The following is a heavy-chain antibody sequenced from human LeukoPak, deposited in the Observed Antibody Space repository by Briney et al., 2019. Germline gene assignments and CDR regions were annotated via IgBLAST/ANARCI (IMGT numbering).Heavy chain of an antibody. V-gene: IGHV4-59*01. CDR1: GGSISSYY. J-gene: IGHJ5*02. CDR3: ARVYRSRITIFGVVIIPSWFDT. Sequence: SETLSLTCTVSGGSISSYYWSWIRQPPGKGLEWIGYIYYSGSTNYNPSLKSRVTISVDTSKNQFSLKLSSVTAADTAVYYCARVYRSRITIFGVVIIPSWFDTWGQGTLVTVSS. D-gene: IGHD3-3*01. CDR2: IYYSGST.